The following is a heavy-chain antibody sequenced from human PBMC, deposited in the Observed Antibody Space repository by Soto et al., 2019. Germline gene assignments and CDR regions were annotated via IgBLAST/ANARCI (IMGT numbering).Heavy chain of an antibody. CDR2: IKPDGSAT. Sequence: EVQLVESGGGLVQPGGSLRLSCAVSGFTFGSYWMNWVRLIPGKGLEWVAYIKPDGSATYYVDSVKGRFTISRDNAKNSLYLQMNSLRVEDTSVYYCGRAGYCGPGCYYYFDYWGQGTLVTVSS. CDR3: GRAGYCGPGCYYYFDY. V-gene: IGHV3-7*01. CDR1: GFTFGSYW. J-gene: IGHJ4*02. D-gene: IGHD2-21*02.